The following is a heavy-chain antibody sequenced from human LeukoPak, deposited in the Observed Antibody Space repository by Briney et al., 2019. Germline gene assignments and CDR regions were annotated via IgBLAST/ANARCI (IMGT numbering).Heavy chain of an antibody. CDR3: ARGTSEDFWSGPDAFDI. J-gene: IGHJ3*02. CDR1: GYTFTSYG. CDR2: ISAYNGNT. Sequence: ASVKVSCKASGYTFTSYGISWVRQAPGQGLEWMGWISAYNGNTNYAQKLQGRVTMTTDTSTSTAYMELRSLRSDGTAVYYCARGTSEDFWSGPDAFDIWGQGTMVTVSS. V-gene: IGHV1-18*01. D-gene: IGHD3-3*01.